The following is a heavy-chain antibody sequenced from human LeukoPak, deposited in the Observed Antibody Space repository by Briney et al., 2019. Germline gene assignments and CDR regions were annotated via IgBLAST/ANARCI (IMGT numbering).Heavy chain of an antibody. CDR2: INHSGST. D-gene: IGHD1-26*01. V-gene: IGHV4-34*01. J-gene: IGHJ4*02. Sequence: SETLSLTCAVYGGSFSGYYWSWIRQPPGKGLEWIGEINHSGSTNYNPSLKSRVTISVDTSKNQFSLKLSSVTAADTAVYYCASAGSGSYSGNFDYWGQGTLATVSS. CDR1: GGSFSGYY. CDR3: ASAGSGSYSGNFDY.